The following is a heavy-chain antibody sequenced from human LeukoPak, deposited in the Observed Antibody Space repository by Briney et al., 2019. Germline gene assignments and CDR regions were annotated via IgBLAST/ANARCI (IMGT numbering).Heavy chain of an antibody. V-gene: IGHV1-69*04. CDR1: GGTFSSYA. J-gene: IGHJ4*02. D-gene: IGHD3-22*01. CDR2: IIPILGIA. Sequence: SVKVSCKASGGTFSSYAISWVRQAPGQGLGWMGRIIPILGIANYAQKFQGRVTITADKSTSTAYMELSSLRSEDTAVYYCARYRDSGGYQPFDYWGQGTLVTVSS. CDR3: ARYRDSGGYQPFDY.